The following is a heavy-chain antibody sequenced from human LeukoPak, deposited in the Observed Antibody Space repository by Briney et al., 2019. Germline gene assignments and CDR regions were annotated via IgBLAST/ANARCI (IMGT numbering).Heavy chain of an antibody. CDR3: ARGHSNCSPSSCYFPSDY. J-gene: IGHJ4*02. CDR1: GGSISSYY. Sequence: SETLSLTCTVSGGSISSYYWSWIRQPPGKGLEWIGYIYYSGSTNYNPSLKSQVTISLDTSKNQVSLRLTSVTAADTAVYYCARGHSNCSPSSCYFPSDYWGQGTLVTVSS. CDR2: IYYSGST. V-gene: IGHV4-59*01. D-gene: IGHD2-2*01.